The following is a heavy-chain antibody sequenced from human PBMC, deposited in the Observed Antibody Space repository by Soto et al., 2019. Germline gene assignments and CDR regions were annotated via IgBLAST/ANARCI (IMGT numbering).Heavy chain of an antibody. J-gene: IGHJ5*02. CDR1: GGTFSSYA. CDR2: IIPLFGTA. CDR3: ARDRDSGSYDGWFDP. Sequence: QVQLVQSGAEVKKPGSSVKVSCKASGGTFSSYAISWVRQAPGQGLEWMGGIIPLFGTANYAQKFQGRVTITADKSTSTAYMELSSLRSEDTAVYYCARDRDSGSYDGWFDPWGQGTLVTVSS. D-gene: IGHD1-26*01. V-gene: IGHV1-69*06.